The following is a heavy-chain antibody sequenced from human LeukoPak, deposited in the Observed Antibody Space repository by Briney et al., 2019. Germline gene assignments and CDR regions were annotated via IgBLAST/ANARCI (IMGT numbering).Heavy chain of an antibody. CDR2: ISRSSTYT. J-gene: IGHJ4*02. Sequence: GGSLRHSSAASGFTFSDYFMSCIRQAPGSGLEWVSYISRSSTYTIYADSVKGRFTISRDNAKNSLYLQMSSLRAEDTAVYYCAKDRWGSGGSGGGDYWGQGTVVSVSS. CDR3: AKDRWGSGGSGGGDY. D-gene: IGHD2-15*01. CDR1: GFTFSDYF. V-gene: IGHV3-11*05.